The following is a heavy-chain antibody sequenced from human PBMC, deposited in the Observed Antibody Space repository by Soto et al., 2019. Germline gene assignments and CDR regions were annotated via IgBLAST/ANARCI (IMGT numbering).Heavy chain of an antibody. D-gene: IGHD6-19*01. V-gene: IGHV3-7*03. CDR3: VAGSGWLSDY. CDR1: GFTFSSYW. CDR2: IEKDGSET. J-gene: IGHJ4*02. Sequence: EVQLVESGGGLVQPGGSLRLTCAASGFTFSSYWMNWVRLAPGKGLEWVANIEKDGSETNYLDSVRGRFTISRDNAKNSLFPQMNSLRAEDTAVYYCVAGSGWLSDYWGQGTHLTVSS.